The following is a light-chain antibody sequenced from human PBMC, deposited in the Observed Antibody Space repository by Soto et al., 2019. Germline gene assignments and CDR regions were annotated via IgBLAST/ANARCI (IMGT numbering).Light chain of an antibody. J-gene: IGLJ2*01. V-gene: IGLV2-8*01. CDR2: EVS. Sequence: QSALTQPPSASGSPGQSVTISCTGTSSDVGGYNYVSWYQQHPGKAPKLMIYEVSKRPSGVPDRFSGSKSGNTASLTVSGLQAEDEADYYCSSYVGSNSVIFGGGTKLTAL. CDR1: SSDVGGYNY. CDR3: SSYVGSNSVI.